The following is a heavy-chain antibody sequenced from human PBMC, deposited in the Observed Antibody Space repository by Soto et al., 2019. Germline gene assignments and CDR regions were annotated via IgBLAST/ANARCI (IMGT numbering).Heavy chain of an antibody. CDR3: ATDRGYFDL. V-gene: IGHV3-33*03. CDR2: IWFDGSDK. CDR1: GFTFSSSG. Sequence: QVQLVESGGGVVQPGRSLRLSCVASGFTFSSSGMHWVRQTPGKGLEWVAVIWFDGSDKDYADSVKGRVTISRDNSKNTLYLEIHSLRADDTAVYYCATDRGYFDLWGRGTLVTVSS. J-gene: IGHJ2*01.